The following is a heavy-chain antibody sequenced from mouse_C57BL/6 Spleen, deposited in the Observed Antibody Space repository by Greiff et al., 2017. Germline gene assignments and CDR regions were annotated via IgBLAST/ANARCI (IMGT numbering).Heavy chain of an antibody. CDR2: ISDGGSYT. Sequence: EVQRVESGGGLVKPGGSLKLSCAASGFTFSSYAMSWVRQTPEKRLEWVATISDGGSYTYYPDNVKGRFTISRDNAKNNLYLQMSHLKSEDTAMYYCARDNYYGSSTAWFAYWGQGTLVTVSA. V-gene: IGHV5-4*01. CDR3: ARDNYYGSSTAWFAY. J-gene: IGHJ3*01. D-gene: IGHD1-1*01. CDR1: GFTFSSYA.